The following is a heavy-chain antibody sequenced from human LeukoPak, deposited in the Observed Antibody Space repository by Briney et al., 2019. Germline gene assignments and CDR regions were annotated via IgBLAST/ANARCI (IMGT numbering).Heavy chain of an antibody. D-gene: IGHD5-24*01. J-gene: IGHJ4*02. V-gene: IGHV3-48*01. CDR1: GFTFSSYS. CDR2: ISSSSTI. CDR3: ASMRWLQSSVDY. Sequence: GGSLRLSCAASGFTFSSYSMNWVRQAPGKGLEWVSYISSSSTIYYADSVKGRFTISRDNAKNSLYLQMNSLRAEDTAVYYCASMRWLQSSVDYWGQGTLVTVSS.